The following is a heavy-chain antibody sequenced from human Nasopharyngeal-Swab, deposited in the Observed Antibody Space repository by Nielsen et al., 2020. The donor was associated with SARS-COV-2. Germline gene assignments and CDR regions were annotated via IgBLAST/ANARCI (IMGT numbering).Heavy chain of an antibody. J-gene: IGHJ4*02. Sequence: GESLKISCAASGFTFSSYAMSWVRQAPGKGLEWVSGISLSGGGTYYADSVKGRFTISRDNSKDTLNLQMHSLRAEDTAVYYCAKGRTYCRGTSCFSFDSWGQGTMVTVSS. V-gene: IGHV3-23*01. CDR2: ISLSGGGT. D-gene: IGHD2-2*01. CDR3: AKGRTYCRGTSCFSFDS. CDR1: GFTFSSYA.